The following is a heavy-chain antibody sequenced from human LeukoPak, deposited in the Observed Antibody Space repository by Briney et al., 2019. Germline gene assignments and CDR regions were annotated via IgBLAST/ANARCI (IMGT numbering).Heavy chain of an antibody. D-gene: IGHD5-24*01. V-gene: IGHV4-59*08. J-gene: IGHJ4*02. CDR1: GGSISSYY. CDR2: IYYSGST. Sequence: PSETLSLTCTVSGGSISSYYWSWIRQPPGKGLEWIGYIYYSGSTNYNPSLKSRVTISVDTSKNHFSLKLSSVTAADTAVYYCARPIHGYNSPFDYWGQGTLVTVSS. CDR3: ARPIHGYNSPFDY.